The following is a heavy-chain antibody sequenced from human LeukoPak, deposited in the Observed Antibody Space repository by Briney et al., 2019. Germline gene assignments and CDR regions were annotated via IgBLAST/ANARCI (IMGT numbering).Heavy chain of an antibody. D-gene: IGHD3-3*01. Sequence: PSETLTLTCTVSGGSISSYYWSWIRQSPGKGLEWIGYIYYNGSTNYNPSLKSRVTISVDTSENQFSLKLSSVTAADTAVYYCARVRTPIFGVATNKRFDPWGQGAL. CDR2: IYYNGST. CDR3: ARVRTPIFGVATNKRFDP. J-gene: IGHJ5*02. V-gene: IGHV4-59*01. CDR1: GGSISSYY.